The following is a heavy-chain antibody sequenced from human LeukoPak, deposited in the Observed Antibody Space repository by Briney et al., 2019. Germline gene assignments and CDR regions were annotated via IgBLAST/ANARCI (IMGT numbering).Heavy chain of an antibody. J-gene: IGHJ4*02. D-gene: IGHD6-19*01. Sequence: GGSLRLSCAASGFTFSNYFMHWVRQAPGKGLEWVSAISGSGGSTYYADSVKGRFTISRDNSKNTLYLQMNSLRAEDTAVYYCAKVAPASSGWTFDYWGQGTLVTVSS. CDR3: AKVAPASSGWTFDY. V-gene: IGHV3-23*01. CDR1: GFTFSNYF. CDR2: ISGSGGST.